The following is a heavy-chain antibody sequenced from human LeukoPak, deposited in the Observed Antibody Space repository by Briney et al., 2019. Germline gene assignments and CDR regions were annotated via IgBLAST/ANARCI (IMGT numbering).Heavy chain of an antibody. D-gene: IGHD3-22*01. J-gene: IGHJ4*02. CDR2: ITGGGDI. CDR3: AKATYYYDGSGDWIFDN. V-gene: IGHV3-23*01. Sequence: PGGSLRLSCAASGFTLSNYAMSWVRQAPGKGLEWVSAITGGGDIYYADSVKGRFTISRDNSKNTLSLQMNSLRAEDTAVYYCAKATYYYDGSGDWIFDNWGEGTLVSVSS. CDR1: GFTLSNYA.